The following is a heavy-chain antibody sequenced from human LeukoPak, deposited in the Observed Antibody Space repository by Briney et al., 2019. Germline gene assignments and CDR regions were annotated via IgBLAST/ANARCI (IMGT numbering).Heavy chain of an antibody. J-gene: IGHJ6*02. CDR1: GYTFTSYD. V-gene: IGHV1-8*01. D-gene: IGHD6-19*01. CDR3: ARSSSGWFYYYYGMDV. Sequence: ASVKVSCKASGYTFTSYDINWVRQATGQGLEWMGWMNPNSGNTGYAQKFQGRVTMTRNTSISTAYMELSSLRSEDTAVYYCARSSSGWFYYYYGMDVWGQGTTVTVSS. CDR2: MNPNSGNT.